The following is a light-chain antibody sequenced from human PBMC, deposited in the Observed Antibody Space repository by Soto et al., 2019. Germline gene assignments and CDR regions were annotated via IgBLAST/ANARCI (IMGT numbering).Light chain of an antibody. CDR1: QSISSW. V-gene: IGKV1-5*01. CDR2: DAS. Sequence: DIQMAQSPSTPSASVVAEVNITCRASQSISSWLAWYQQKPGKAPKLLIYDASSLESGVPSRFSGSGSGTEFTLTISSLQPDDFATYYCQQYNSYSPEFGQGTKVDIK. J-gene: IGKJ1*01. CDR3: QQYNSYSPE.